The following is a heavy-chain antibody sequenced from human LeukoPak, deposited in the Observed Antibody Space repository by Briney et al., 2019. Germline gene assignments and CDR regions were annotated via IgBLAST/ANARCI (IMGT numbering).Heavy chain of an antibody. V-gene: IGHV1-69*13. CDR1: GGTFSSYA. Sequence: ASVKVSCKASGGTFSSYAISWVRQAPGQGLEWMGGIIPILGTANYAQKFQGRVTITADESTSTAYMELSSLRSEDTAVYYCARYYYDSSGPIPYYFDYWGQGTLVTVSS. CDR2: IIPILGTA. J-gene: IGHJ4*02. D-gene: IGHD3-22*01. CDR3: ARYYYDSSGPIPYYFDY.